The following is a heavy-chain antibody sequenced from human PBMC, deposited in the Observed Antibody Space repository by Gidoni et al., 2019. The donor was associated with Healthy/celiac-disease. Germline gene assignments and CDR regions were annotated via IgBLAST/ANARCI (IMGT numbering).Heavy chain of an antibody. D-gene: IGHD3-10*01. J-gene: IGHJ5*02. Sequence: EVQLVESGGGLVQPGRSLRLSCAASGFTFDDFAMHWVRKAPGKGRGGGSCISWNSGSIGYADAVKGRLTISRDNAKNSLYLQMNRLRAEETALYYWAKGDGSGSYYTNWFDPWGQGTLVTVSS. CDR1: GFTFDDFA. CDR3: AKGDGSGSYYTNWFDP. V-gene: IGHV3-9*01. CDR2: ISWNSGSI.